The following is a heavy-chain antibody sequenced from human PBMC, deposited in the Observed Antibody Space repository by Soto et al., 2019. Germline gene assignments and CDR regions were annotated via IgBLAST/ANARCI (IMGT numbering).Heavy chain of an antibody. Sequence: QVQLVESGGGVVQPGKSLRLSCAASGFTFSTYAMQWVRQSPGKGLEWVAVIWYDGSNTYYADSVKGRFTISRDNSKHTLYLQMTSLRAEDTAVFYCARRDGYSAFDIWGQGTMVTVSS. D-gene: IGHD2-15*01. CDR2: IWYDGSNT. J-gene: IGHJ3*02. CDR1: GFTFSTYA. CDR3: ARRDGYSAFDI. V-gene: IGHV3-33*01.